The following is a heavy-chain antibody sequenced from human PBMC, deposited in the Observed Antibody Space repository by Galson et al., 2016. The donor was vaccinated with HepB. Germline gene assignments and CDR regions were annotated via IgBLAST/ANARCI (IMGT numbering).Heavy chain of an antibody. D-gene: IGHD3-3*01. CDR3: ARTGNSRFLSADV. J-gene: IGHJ6*02. CDR2: ISAYNGKT. V-gene: IGHV1-18*01. CDR1: GYTFSNFG. Sequence: SVKVSCKASGYTFSNFGVTWVRQAPGQGLEWMGWISAYNGKTHYTPALQGRVTMTTSTGTAYMELRSLRSDDTAMYYCARTGNSRFLSADVWGQGTTVIVSS.